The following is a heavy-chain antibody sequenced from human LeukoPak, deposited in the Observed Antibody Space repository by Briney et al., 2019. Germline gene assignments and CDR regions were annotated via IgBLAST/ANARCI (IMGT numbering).Heavy chain of an antibody. Sequence: GGSLRLSCAASGFTFSSYGMHWLRQAPGKGLEWVAVISYDGSNKYYPDSVKGRFTISSDNSKNTLYLQMNSPRAANTAVYYCAKGQSSRWYGWFDPWGQGTLVTVSS. D-gene: IGHD6-13*01. CDR2: ISYDGSNK. CDR1: GFTFSSYG. J-gene: IGHJ5*02. V-gene: IGHV3-30*18. CDR3: AKGQSSRWYGWFDP.